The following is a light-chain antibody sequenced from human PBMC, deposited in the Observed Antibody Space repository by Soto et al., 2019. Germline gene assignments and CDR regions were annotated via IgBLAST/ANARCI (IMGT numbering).Light chain of an antibody. CDR1: QTISSL. J-gene: IGKJ4*01. CDR3: QHTYTTPQA. V-gene: IGKV1-39*01. Sequence: QMSQSPSSLSASVGDRVTITCRASQTISSLLHWYQQKPGKAPTLLIYDASSLQSGVPSRFSGSGSGTEFTLTISSLQPEDFATYYCQHTYTTPQAFGGGTKVDIK. CDR2: DAS.